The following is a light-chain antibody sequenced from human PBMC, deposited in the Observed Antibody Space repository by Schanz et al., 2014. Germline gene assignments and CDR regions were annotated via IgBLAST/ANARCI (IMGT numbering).Light chain of an antibody. CDR2: GDN. CDR1: SSNIGAGYD. J-gene: IGLJ1*01. CDR3: QSYDSSLSGYV. Sequence: QSVLTQPPSVSGAPGQRVTISCTGSSSNIGAGYDVHWYQQVPGTAPKVLIYGDNNRPSGVPDRFSGSKSGTSASLAITGLQAEDEADYYCQSYDSSLSGYVYGTGTKLTVL. V-gene: IGLV1-40*01.